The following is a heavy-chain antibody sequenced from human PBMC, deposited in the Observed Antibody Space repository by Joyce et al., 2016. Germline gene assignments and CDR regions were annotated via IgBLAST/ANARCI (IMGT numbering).Heavy chain of an antibody. CDR1: GLTFSSSS. CDR3: ARGGIDYSYGMDV. Sequence: QLVEPGGGLVKPGGSLRISCEVSGLTFSSSSMSWFRLAPGKGLGWVAAISGSSYYIFHADSVRGRFTVSRDNAKKTLYLQMNSLRVEDTAVYYCARGGIDYSYGMDVWGQGTTVTVSS. CDR2: ISGSSYYI. J-gene: IGHJ6*02. V-gene: IGHV3-21*01.